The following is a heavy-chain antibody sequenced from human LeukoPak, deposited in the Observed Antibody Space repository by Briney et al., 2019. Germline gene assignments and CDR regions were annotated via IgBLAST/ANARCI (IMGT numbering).Heavy chain of an antibody. Sequence: GSLRLSCAASGFTFSSYEMNWVRQAPGKGLEWVSYISSSGSTIYYADSVKGRFTISRNNAKNSLYLQMNSLRAEDTAVYYCARDPSNYDILTGAYYYYYGVDVWGKGTSVTVSS. V-gene: IGHV3-48*03. J-gene: IGHJ6*04. CDR1: GFTFSSYE. CDR2: ISSSGSTI. D-gene: IGHD3-9*01. CDR3: ARDPSNYDILTGAYYYYYGVDV.